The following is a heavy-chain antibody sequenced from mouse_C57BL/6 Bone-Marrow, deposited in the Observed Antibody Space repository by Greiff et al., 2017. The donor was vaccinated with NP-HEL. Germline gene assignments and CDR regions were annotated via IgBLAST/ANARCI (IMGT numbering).Heavy chain of an antibody. D-gene: IGHD1-1*01. V-gene: IGHV5-6*01. CDR2: ISSGGSYT. Sequence: EVKLVESGGDLVKPGGSLTLSCAASGFTFSSYGMSWVRQTPDKRLEWVATISSGGSYTYYPDSVKGRFTISRDNAKNTLYLQMSSLKSEDTAMYYCARVGSSFYAMDYWGQGTSVTVSS. J-gene: IGHJ4*01. CDR3: ARVGSSFYAMDY. CDR1: GFTFSSYG.